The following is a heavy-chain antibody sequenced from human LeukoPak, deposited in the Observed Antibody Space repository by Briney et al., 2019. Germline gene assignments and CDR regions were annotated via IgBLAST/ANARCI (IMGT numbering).Heavy chain of an antibody. CDR1: GYTFTGYY. Sequence: ASVKVSCKASGYTFTGYYMHWVRQAPGQGLEWVGWINPNSGGTNYAQKFQGRVTMTRDTSISTAYMELSRLRSDDTAVYYCAREYYYDSSGYHADDAFDIWGQGTMVTVSS. V-gene: IGHV1-2*02. CDR2: INPNSGGT. D-gene: IGHD3-22*01. CDR3: AREYYYDSSGYHADDAFDI. J-gene: IGHJ3*02.